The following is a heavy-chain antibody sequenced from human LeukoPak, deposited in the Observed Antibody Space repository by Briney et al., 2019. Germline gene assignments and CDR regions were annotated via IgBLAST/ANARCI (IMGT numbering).Heavy chain of an antibody. CDR2: INPNSGGT. J-gene: IGHJ6*03. V-gene: IGHV1-2*02. CDR1: GYTFTGYY. CDR3: ARGPSITMVRGGQWYYYMDV. Sequence: ASVKVSCKASGYTFTGYYMHWVRQAPGQGLEWMGWINPNSGGTNYAQKFQGRVTMTRDTSTSTVYMELSSLRSEDTAVYYCARGPSITMVRGGQWYYYMDVWGKGTTVTISS. D-gene: IGHD3-10*01.